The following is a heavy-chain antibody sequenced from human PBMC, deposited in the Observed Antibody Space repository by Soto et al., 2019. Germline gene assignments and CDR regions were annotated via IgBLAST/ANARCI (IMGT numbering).Heavy chain of an antibody. J-gene: IGHJ6*03. CDR1: GYTFTSYA. CDR3: ARRRGMGGPMDYHYYMDV. Sequence: GASVKVSCKASGYTFTSYAMHWVRQAPGQRLEWMGWINAGNGNTKYSQKFQGRVTITRDTSASTVYMELSSLRSEDTAVYYCARRRGMGGPMDYHYYMDVWGKGTTVTVSS. CDR2: INAGNGNT. V-gene: IGHV1-3*01. D-gene: IGHD3-10*01.